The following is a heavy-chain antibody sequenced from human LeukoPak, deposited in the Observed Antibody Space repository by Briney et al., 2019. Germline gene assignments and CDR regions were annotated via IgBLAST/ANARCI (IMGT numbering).Heavy chain of an antibody. J-gene: IGHJ4*02. Sequence: SXXXSLXXTVSXGSISSSSYYXGGXRXPXXXXXEXIGSIYYSGSTYYNPSLKSRVTISVDTSKNPFSLKLSSVTAADTAVYYCARLLRWNGQKFDYWGQGTLVTVSS. V-gene: IGHV4-39*07. CDR2: IYYSGST. D-gene: IGHD1-1*01. CDR3: ARLLRWNGQKFDY. CDR1: XGSISSSSYY.